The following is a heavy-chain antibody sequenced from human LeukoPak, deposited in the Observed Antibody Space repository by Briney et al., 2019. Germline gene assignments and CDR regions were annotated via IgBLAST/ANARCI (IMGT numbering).Heavy chain of an antibody. Sequence: GGSLRLSCAASGFTFSSNAMSWVRQAPARGLEWVSSIRGDGDTFYADSVKGRFTLSRDDSRNTVYLHLNSLRVDDSAVYYCARAIWISNADAVWWGQGTLVTVSS. J-gene: IGHJ4*02. CDR1: GFTFSSNA. CDR2: IRGDGDT. CDR3: ARAIWISNADAVW. D-gene: IGHD3-3*01. V-gene: IGHV3-23*01.